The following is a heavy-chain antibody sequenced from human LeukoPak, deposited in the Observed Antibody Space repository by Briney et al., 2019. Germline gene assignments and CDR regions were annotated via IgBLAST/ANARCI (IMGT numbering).Heavy chain of an antibody. D-gene: IGHD3-3*01. CDR2: VDPEDGET. CDR1: GYTFTDYY. CDR3: ATGHDFWSGYYAGVNWFDP. Sequence: ASVKVSCKVSGYTFTDYYMHWVQQAPGKGLEWMGLVDPEDGETIYAEKFQGRVTITADTSTDTAYMELSSLRSEDTAVYYCATGHDFWSGYYAGVNWFDPWGQGTPVTVSS. V-gene: IGHV1-69-2*01. J-gene: IGHJ5*02.